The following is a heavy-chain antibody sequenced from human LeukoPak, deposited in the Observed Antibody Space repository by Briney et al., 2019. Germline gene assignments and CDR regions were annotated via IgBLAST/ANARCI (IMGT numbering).Heavy chain of an antibody. CDR3: ANLNYRVVPAAMIWFDP. CDR2: ISGSGGST. D-gene: IGHD2-2*01. V-gene: IGHV3-23*01. Sequence: GGSLRLSCAASGFTFSSYAMSWVRQAPGKGLEWVSAISGSGGSTYYADSVKGRFTISRDNSKNTLYLQMNSLRAEDTAVYYCANLNYRVVPAAMIWFDPWGQGTLVTVSS. J-gene: IGHJ5*02. CDR1: GFTFSSYA.